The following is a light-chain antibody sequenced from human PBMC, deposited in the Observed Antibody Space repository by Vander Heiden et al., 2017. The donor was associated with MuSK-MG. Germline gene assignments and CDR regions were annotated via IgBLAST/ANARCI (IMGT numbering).Light chain of an antibody. CDR1: QSVSSSY. Sequence: EIVLTQSPGTLSLSPGERATLSCRASQSVSSSYLAWYQQKPGQAPRVLIYGASSRATGIPDRFRGRGSGTDFTLNIRRLEPEDFAVYYCQEYGSSPLFTFGPGTKVDIK. CDR2: GAS. V-gene: IGKV3-20*01. CDR3: QEYGSSPLFT. J-gene: IGKJ3*01.